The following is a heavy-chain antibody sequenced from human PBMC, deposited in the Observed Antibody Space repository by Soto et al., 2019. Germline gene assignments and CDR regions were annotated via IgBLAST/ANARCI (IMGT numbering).Heavy chain of an antibody. Sequence: SVKVSWEASGYTFTSYGISCVRHAPGHGLEWMGWISAYNGNTNYAQKLQGRVTMTTDTSTSTAYMELRSLRSDDTAVYYCARDYSYYGDSQYYYFSYGMDVWGQGTTVTVSS. CDR1: GYTFTSYG. CDR3: ARDYSYYGDSQYYYFSYGMDV. V-gene: IGHV1-18*04. CDR2: ISAYNGNT. D-gene: IGHD4-17*01. J-gene: IGHJ6*02.